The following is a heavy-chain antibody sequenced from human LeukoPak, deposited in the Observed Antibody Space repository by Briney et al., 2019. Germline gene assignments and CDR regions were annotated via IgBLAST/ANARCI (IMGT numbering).Heavy chain of an antibody. CDR2: IYYSGST. CDR3: ARAGNGGDYYYGMDV. J-gene: IGHJ6*02. D-gene: IGHD2-8*01. Sequence: TLSLTCTVSGGSISSGDYYWSWIRQHPGKGLEWIGYIYYSGSTYYNPSLKSRVTISIDTSKNQFSLKLSSVTAADTAVYYCARAGNGGDYYYGMDVWGQGTTVTVSS. CDR1: GGSISSGDYY. V-gene: IGHV4-31*03.